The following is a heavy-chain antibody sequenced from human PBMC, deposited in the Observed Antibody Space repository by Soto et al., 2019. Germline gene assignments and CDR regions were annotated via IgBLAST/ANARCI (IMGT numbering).Heavy chain of an antibody. CDR2: IRSKAYGGTT. CDR3: TSERPAQDIVVVPAAMLFDP. CDR1: GFTFGDYA. V-gene: IGHV3-49*03. D-gene: IGHD2-2*01. J-gene: IGHJ5*02. Sequence: GGSLRLSCTASGFTFGDYAMSWFRQAPGKGLEWVGFIRSKAYGGTTEYAASVKGRFTISRDDSKSIAYLQMNSLKTEDTAVYYCTSERPAQDIVVVPAAMLFDPWGQGTLVTVS.